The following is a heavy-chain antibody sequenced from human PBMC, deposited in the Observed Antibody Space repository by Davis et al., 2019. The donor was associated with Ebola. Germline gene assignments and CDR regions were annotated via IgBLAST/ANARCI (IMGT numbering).Heavy chain of an antibody. V-gene: IGHV4-59*01. J-gene: IGHJ3*02. Sequence: MPSETLSLTCSVSGGSIRGYHWSWIRQPPGKGLEWIGYIYDSGFTNYNPSLKNRVTLSVDTSKNQFSLNLSSVTAADTAVYYCATTQDDNWNDVAFDIWGQGTVVTVSS. CDR2: IYDSGFT. CDR3: ATTQDDNWNDVAFDI. D-gene: IGHD1-1*01. CDR1: GGSIRGYH.